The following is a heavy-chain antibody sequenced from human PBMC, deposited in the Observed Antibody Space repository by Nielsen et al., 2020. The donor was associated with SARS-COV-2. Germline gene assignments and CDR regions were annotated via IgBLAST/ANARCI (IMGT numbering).Heavy chain of an antibody. D-gene: IGHD6-19*01. V-gene: IGHV3-23*01. CDR2: IDLSGYDI. Sequence: GGSLRLSCAASGFDFTSRAMTWVRQAPGKGLEWVSTIDLSGYDISYADSVKGRFIISRDNSKNELYLQMNNLRAEDSAVYYCAAGPTSGWFGFFDYWGQGTLVTVSS. J-gene: IGHJ4*02. CDR3: AAGPTSGWFGFFDY. CDR1: GFDFTSRA.